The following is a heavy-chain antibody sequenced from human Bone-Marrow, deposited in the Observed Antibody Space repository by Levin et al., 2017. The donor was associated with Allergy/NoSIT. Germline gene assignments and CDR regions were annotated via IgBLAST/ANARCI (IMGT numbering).Heavy chain of an antibody. CDR1: GGSISSSSYY. V-gene: IGHV4-39*01. J-gene: IGHJ4*02. Sequence: SETLSLTCTVSGGSISSSSYYWGWIRQPPGKGLEWIVSIYYSGSTYYNPSLKSRVIISVDTSKNQFSLKLSSVTAADTAVYYCAALIVATIHFDYWGQGTLVTVSS. D-gene: IGHD5-12*01. CDR2: IYYSGST. CDR3: AALIVATIHFDY.